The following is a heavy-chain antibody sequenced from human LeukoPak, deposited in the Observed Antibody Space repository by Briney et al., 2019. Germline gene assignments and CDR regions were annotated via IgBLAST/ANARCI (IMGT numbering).Heavy chain of an antibody. CDR2: ISPTGDST. V-gene: IGHV3-23*01. CDR1: GFTFRDYV. J-gene: IGHJ3*01. D-gene: IGHD2-21*02. CDR3: AQDWPSVVTTTPGF. Sequence: GGSLRLSCAASGFTFRDYVISWVRQAPGKGLEWVSSISPTGDSTYYAGSVRGRFTLSRDNSKNTVYFQMNSLRAEDTAIYYCAQDWPSVVTTTPGFWGQGTMVIVSS.